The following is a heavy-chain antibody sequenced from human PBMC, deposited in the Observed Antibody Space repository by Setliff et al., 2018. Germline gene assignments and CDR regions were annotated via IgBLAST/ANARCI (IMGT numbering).Heavy chain of an antibody. V-gene: IGHV4-38-2*02. CDR3: ASYRQDVNY. D-gene: IGHD4-4*01. Sequence: SETLSLTCTVSGYSISSGHYWGWIRQSPGKGLEWIGHIYTSGSTNYNPSLKSRVTISVDTSKNQFSLKLSSVSAADTAVYYCASYRQDVNYWGQGTLVTVSS. CDR2: IYTSGST. CDR1: GYSISSGHY. J-gene: IGHJ4*02.